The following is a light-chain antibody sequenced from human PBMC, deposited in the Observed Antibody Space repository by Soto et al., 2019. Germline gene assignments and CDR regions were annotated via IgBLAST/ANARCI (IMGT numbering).Light chain of an antibody. J-gene: IGLJ1*01. CDR3: AVLDDNMYGRI. CDR2: SNG. CDR1: RSNIGVNP. Sequence: QSVLTQPPSASGTPGQRVTISCSGSRSNIGVNPVNWYQQLPGTAPKLLIDSNGQRPSGVPDRFSGSRSGTSASLAISGLQSDDEADYYCAVLDDNMYGRIFGTGTKLTVL. V-gene: IGLV1-44*01.